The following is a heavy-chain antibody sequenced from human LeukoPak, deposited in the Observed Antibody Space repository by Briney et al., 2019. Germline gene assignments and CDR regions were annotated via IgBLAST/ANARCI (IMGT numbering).Heavy chain of an antibody. D-gene: IGHD3-9*01. J-gene: IGHJ5*02. CDR2: ISAYNGNT. Sequence: ASVKVSCKASGYTFTSYGISWVRQAPGQGLEWMGWISAYNGNTNYAQKLQGRVTMTTDTSTSTAYMELRSLRSDDTAVYYCARVRYYDILTGYSNNWFDPWGQGTLVTVSS. CDR3: ARVRYYDILTGYSNNWFDP. CDR1: GYTFTSYG. V-gene: IGHV1-18*01.